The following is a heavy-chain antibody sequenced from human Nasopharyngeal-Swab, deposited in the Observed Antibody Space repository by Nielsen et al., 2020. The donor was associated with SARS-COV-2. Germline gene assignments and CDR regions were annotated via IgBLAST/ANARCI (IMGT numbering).Heavy chain of an antibody. CDR2: VYYGGST. CDR1: GGSISSSDYY. V-gene: IGHV4-31*03. Sequence: SETLSLTCTVSGGSISSSDYYWNWIRQRPGKGLEWIGYVYYGGSTEYNPSLKSRVTISSDTSKNQFSLKLNSVTAADTAIYYCATYSGTYYWYFDLWGRGTQVTVSS. CDR3: ATYSGTYYWYFDL. J-gene: IGHJ2*01. D-gene: IGHD1-26*01.